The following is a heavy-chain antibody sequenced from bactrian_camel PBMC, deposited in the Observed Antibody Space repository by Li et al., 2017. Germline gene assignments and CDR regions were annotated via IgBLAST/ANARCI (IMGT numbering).Heavy chain of an antibody. CDR1: GDTQNTAY. V-gene: IGHV3S53*01. J-gene: IGHJ4*01. Sequence: HVQLVESGGGSVEAGGSLRLSCAYSGDTQNTAYMAWFRQFPGKDREGVAAIHRDGRTKYGDRVKGRFTISKDNSERILYLQMESLKPEDTATYYCAADPQWWHLMANYNYWGQGTQVTVS. D-gene: IGHD7*01. CDR3: AADPQWWHLMANYNY. CDR2: IHRDGRT.